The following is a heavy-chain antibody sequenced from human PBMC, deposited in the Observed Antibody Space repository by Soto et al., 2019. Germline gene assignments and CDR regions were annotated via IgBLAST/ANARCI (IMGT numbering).Heavy chain of an antibody. J-gene: IGHJ4*02. Sequence: PGGSMRLSCAASGFTFSSYGMHWVRQAPGKGLEWVAVIWYDGSNKYYADSVKGRFTISRDNSKNTLYLQMNSLRAEDTAVYYCAKDLPYVYDSSGFRLDYWGQGTLVPVSS. CDR1: GFTFSSYG. CDR2: IWYDGSNK. CDR3: AKDLPYVYDSSGFRLDY. V-gene: IGHV3-33*06. D-gene: IGHD3-22*01.